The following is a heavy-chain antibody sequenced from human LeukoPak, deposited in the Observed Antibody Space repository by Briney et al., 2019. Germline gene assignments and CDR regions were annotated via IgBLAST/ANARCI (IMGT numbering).Heavy chain of an antibody. V-gene: IGHV1-8*01. CDR2: MNPNSGNT. J-gene: IGHJ4*02. Sequence: GASVKVSCKASGYTFTSYDINWVRQATGHGLEWMGWMNPNSGNTGYAQKFQGRVTMTRNTSISTAYMELSSLRSEDTAVYYCARASRRGWLQLYYFDHWGQGTLVTVSS. CDR3: ARASRRGWLQLYYFDH. D-gene: IGHD5-24*01. CDR1: GYTFTSYD.